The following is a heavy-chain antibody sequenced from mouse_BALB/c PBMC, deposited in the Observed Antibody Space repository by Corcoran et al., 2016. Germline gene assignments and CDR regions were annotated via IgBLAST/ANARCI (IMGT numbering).Heavy chain of an antibody. D-gene: IGHD2-1*01. V-gene: IGHV8-8*01. CDR1: GFSLSTSGMG. CDR3: ARIAGKYFDY. J-gene: IGHJ2*01. CDR2: IWWDDDK. Sequence: QVTLKESGPGILQPSQTLSLTCSFSGFSLSTSGMGVGWIRQPSGKGLEWLAHIWWDDDKYYNTALKSGLTIAKDTSKNQVFLKIASVDTADTATYYCARIAGKYFDYWGQGSALAVSS.